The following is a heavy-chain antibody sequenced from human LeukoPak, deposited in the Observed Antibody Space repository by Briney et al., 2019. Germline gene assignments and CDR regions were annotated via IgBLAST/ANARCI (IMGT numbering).Heavy chain of an antibody. V-gene: IGHV4-34*01. CDR1: GGSFSGYY. D-gene: IGHD6-13*01. CDR3: ASISSSWYTPFDY. J-gene: IGHJ4*02. Sequence: SETLSLTCAVYGGSFSGYYWSWIRQPPGKGLEWIGEINHSGSTNYNPSLKSRVTISVDTSKNQSSLKLSSVTAADTAVYYCASISSSWYTPFDYWGQGTLVTVSS. CDR2: INHSGST.